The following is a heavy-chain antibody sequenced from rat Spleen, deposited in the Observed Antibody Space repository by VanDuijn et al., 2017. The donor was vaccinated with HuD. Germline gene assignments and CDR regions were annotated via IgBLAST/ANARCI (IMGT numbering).Heavy chain of an antibody. CDR3: ARQGIGPFY. Sequence: EVQLVESDGGLVQPGRSLKLSCAASGFTFSDCYMAWVRQAPTKGLEWVATISYDGSGTYYRDSVKGRFTISRDNAKSTLYLQMDSLRSEDTATYYCARQGIGPFYWGQGVMVTVSS. CDR1: GFTFSDCY. J-gene: IGHJ2*01. CDR2: ISYDGSGT. D-gene: IGHD1-11*01. V-gene: IGHV5-29*01.